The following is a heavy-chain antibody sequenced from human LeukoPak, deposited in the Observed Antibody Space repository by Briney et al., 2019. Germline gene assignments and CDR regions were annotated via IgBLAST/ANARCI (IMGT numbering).Heavy chain of an antibody. CDR2: LSGSGEST. J-gene: IGHJ4*02. CDR3: APYTYYFDH. Sequence: GGSLRLSCVASGFTFRSYVLSWVRQAPGKGLEWVSALSGSGESTYYADAVKGRFTISRDNSKNTLYLQMNSLRAEDTALYYCAPYTYYFDHWGQGTLVTVSS. D-gene: IGHD2-2*02. V-gene: IGHV3-23*01. CDR1: GFTFRSYV.